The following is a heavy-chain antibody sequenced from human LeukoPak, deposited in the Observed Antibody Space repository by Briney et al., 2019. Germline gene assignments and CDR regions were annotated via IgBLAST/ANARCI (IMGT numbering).Heavy chain of an antibody. CDR2: ISGSGGST. V-gene: IGHV3-23*01. CDR1: GFTLSSFV. Sequence: PGGSLRLSRAPSGFTLSSFVMSCVRPAPGEGREWVSAISGSGGSTYYADSVKGRFTISRDNSKNTLYLQMNSLRAEDTAGYYCAKGRWGDYWGQGTLVTVSS. CDR3: AKGRWGDY. D-gene: IGHD3-16*01. J-gene: IGHJ4*02.